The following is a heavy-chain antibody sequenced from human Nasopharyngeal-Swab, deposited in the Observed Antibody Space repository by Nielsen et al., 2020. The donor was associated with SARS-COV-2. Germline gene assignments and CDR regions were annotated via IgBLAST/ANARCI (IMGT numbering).Heavy chain of an antibody. D-gene: IGHD1-26*01. CDR2: INQDGGTI. CDR3: ARTRVGGVDF. Sequence: VRQMPGKGLEWVANINQDGGTIYYVDSVRGRFTISRDNAKNSLYLEMNSLRDEDTAVYFCARTRVGGVDFWDQGTLVTVSS. V-gene: IGHV3-7*05. J-gene: IGHJ4*02.